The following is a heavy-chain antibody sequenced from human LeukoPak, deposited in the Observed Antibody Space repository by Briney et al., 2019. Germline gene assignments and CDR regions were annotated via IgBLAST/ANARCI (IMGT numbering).Heavy chain of an antibody. V-gene: IGHV3-30*03. CDR1: GFTFSSYG. D-gene: IGHD4-17*01. CDR2: ISYDGSNK. CDR3: ARGLVTTRYYYYGMDV. Sequence: GGSLRLSCAASGFTFSSYGMHWVRQAPGKGLEWVAVISYDGSNKYYADSVKGRFTISRDNSENTLYLQMNSLRAEDTAVYYCARGLVTTRYYYYGMDVWGQGTTVTVSS. J-gene: IGHJ6*02.